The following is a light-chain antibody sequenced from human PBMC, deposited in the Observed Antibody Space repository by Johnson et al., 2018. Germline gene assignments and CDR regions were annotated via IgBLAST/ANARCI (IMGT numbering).Light chain of an antibody. CDR1: SSNIGNNY. CDR3: GTWDSSLSAGNV. J-gene: IGLJ1*01. CDR2: ENN. Sequence: QSVLTQPPSVSAAPGQKVTISCSGSSSNIGNNYVSWYQQLPGTAPKLLIYENNKRPSGIPDRFPGYKSGTSATLGITALQPGDAADYYCGTWDSSLSAGNVFGTGTKVTFL. V-gene: IGLV1-51*02.